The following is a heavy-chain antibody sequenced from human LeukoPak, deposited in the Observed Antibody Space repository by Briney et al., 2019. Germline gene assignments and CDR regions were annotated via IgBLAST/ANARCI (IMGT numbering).Heavy chain of an antibody. CDR2: IYCSGST. Sequence: PSETLSLTCTVSGGSISSYYWSWIRQPPGKGLEWIGYIYCSGSTNYNPSLKSRVTISVDTSKNQFSLKLSSVTAADTAVYYCARRGRSGLWGYYYYMDVWGKGTTVTVSS. V-gene: IGHV4-59*01. D-gene: IGHD3-3*01. CDR3: ARRGRSGLWGYYYYMDV. J-gene: IGHJ6*03. CDR1: GGSISSYY.